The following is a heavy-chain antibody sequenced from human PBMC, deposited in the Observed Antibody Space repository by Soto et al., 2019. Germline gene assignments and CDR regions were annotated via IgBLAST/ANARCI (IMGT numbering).Heavy chain of an antibody. CDR1: GGSISSGGYY. D-gene: IGHD4-17*01. CDR2: IYYSGST. V-gene: IGHV4-31*03. J-gene: IGHJ4*02. CDR3: ARVGRTTSRYYFDY. Sequence: SETLSLTCTVSGGSISSGGYYWSWIRQHPGKGLEWIGYIYYSGSTYYNPSLKSRVTISVDTSKNQFSLKLSSVTAADTAVYYCARVGRTTSRYYFDYWGQGTLVTVSS.